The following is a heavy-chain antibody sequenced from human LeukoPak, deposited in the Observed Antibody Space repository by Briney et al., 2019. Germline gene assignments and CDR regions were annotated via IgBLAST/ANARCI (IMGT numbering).Heavy chain of an antibody. CDR1: GGSFSGYY. CDR3: AQGSRDGYNSYFDY. V-gene: IGHV4-34*01. D-gene: IGHD5-24*01. Sequence: SETLSLTCAVFGGSFSGYYWSWIRQPPGKGLEWIGEINHSGSTNYNPSLKSRVTISVDTSKNQFSLKLSSVTAADTAVYYCAQGSRDGYNSYFDYWGQGTLVTVSS. CDR2: INHSGST. J-gene: IGHJ4*02.